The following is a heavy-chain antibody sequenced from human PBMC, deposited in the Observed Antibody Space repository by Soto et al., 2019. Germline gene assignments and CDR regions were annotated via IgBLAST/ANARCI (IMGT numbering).Heavy chain of an antibody. J-gene: IGHJ6*02. Sequence: SETLSLTCTVSGGSISSGDYYWSWIRQPPGKGLEWIGYIYCSGSTYYNPSLKSRVTISVDTFKNQFSLKLSSVTAADTAVYYCARVPAAHYYYYYGMDVWGQGTTVTVSS. V-gene: IGHV4-30-4*01. CDR1: GGSISSGDYY. CDR3: ARVPAAHYYYYYGMDV. D-gene: IGHD2-2*01. CDR2: IYCSGST.